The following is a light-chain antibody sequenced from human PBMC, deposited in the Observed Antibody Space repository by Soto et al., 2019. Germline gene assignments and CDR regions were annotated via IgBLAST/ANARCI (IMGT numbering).Light chain of an antibody. J-gene: IGLJ2*01. CDR3: CAYAGSYTVL. V-gene: IGLV2-11*01. CDR1: SSDVGGYKY. CDR2: DVS. Sequence: QSALTQPRSVSGSPGQSVTISCTGTSSDVGGYKYVSWYQQHPGKVPKLMMFDVSERPSGVPDRFSGSKSGNTASLSISGLQDEDEADYYCCAYAGSYTVLFGGGTKVTVL.